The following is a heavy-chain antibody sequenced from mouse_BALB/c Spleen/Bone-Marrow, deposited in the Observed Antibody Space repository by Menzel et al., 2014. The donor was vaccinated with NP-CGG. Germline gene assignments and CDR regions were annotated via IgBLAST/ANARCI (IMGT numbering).Heavy chain of an antibody. CDR3: ARDMCDGLRWYFDV. V-gene: IGHV7-3*02. CDR1: GFTFTDYY. Sequence: EVKVVESGGGLVRPGGSLRLSCATSGFTFTDYYMSWVRQPPGKALEWLGFIRNKANGYTTDYSASVKGRFTISRDNSQSVLYLQMNTLRAEDSATYYCARDMCDGLRWYFDVWGAGTTVTVSS. CDR2: IRNKANGYTT. D-gene: IGHD2-3*01. J-gene: IGHJ1*01.